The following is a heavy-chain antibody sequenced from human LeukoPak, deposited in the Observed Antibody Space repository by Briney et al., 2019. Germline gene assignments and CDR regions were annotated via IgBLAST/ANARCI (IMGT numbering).Heavy chain of an antibody. CDR3: AGFPGVDY. D-gene: IGHD3-10*01. V-gene: IGHV4-39*01. CDR2: IYYSGST. CDR1: GGSISSSSCY. J-gene: IGHJ4*02. Sequence: PSETLSLTCTVSGGSISSSSCYWGRLRQPPGKGLEWIGSIYYSGSTYYHPSLKSRVTIYVDPSKNEFSLKLRSVTAADTAVYYCAGFPGVDYWAQETLVTVSS.